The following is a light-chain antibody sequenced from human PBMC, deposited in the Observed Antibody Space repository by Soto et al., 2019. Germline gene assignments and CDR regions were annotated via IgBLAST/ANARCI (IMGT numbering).Light chain of an antibody. Sequence: EIVLTQSPATLSLSPGERATLSRRSSQSVSSYLAWYQQKPGQAPRLLISADSNRATGIPARFSGSGSGTDFTLTISSLEPEDFAVYYCQQYGSSPPITLGQGTRLEIK. J-gene: IGKJ5*01. CDR1: QSVSSY. CDR3: QQYGSSPPIT. CDR2: ADS. V-gene: IGKV3-11*01.